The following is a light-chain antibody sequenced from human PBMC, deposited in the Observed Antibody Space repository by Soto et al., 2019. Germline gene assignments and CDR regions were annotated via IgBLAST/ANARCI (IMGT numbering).Light chain of an antibody. CDR1: QSLIHSDGSTY. CDR2: EVS. J-gene: IGKJ1*01. Sequence: DVVMTQSPLSLPVTVGQPASISCRSSQSLIHSDGSTYLSWFQQRPGQSPRRLIYEVSDRDSGVPDRFSGSGSGTDFTLKISRVEAEDFGVYYCMQGTHWPWTFGQGTEVEIK. CDR3: MQGTHWPWT. V-gene: IGKV2-30*02.